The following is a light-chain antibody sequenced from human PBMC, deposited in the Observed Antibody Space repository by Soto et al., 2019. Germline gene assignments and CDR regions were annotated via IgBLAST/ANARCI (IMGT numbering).Light chain of an antibody. CDR2: AVS. J-gene: IGKJ1*01. CDR1: QSVSSN. Sequence: EIMMTQSPGTLSASPGERATLSCRASQSVSSNLAWYQQKPGQAPRLLLYAVSTRATGIPARFSGSGSGTEFXLTISSLQSEDFAVYYCQQYNKWPLTFGQGTKVDIK. CDR3: QQYNKWPLT. V-gene: IGKV3-15*01.